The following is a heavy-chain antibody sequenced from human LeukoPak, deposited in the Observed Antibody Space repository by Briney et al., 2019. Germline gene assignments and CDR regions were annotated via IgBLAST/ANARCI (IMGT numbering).Heavy chain of an antibody. CDR2: IIPIFGTA. D-gene: IGHD2-2*01. V-gene: IGHV1-69*01. Sequence: SVKVSCKPSGGTFSSYAISWVRQAPGQGLEWMGGIIPIFGTANYAQKFQGRVTITADESTSTAYMELSSLRSEDTAVYYCARAQGYCSSTSCPYYFDYWGQGTLVTVSS. CDR1: GGTFSSYA. CDR3: ARAQGYCSSTSCPYYFDY. J-gene: IGHJ4*02.